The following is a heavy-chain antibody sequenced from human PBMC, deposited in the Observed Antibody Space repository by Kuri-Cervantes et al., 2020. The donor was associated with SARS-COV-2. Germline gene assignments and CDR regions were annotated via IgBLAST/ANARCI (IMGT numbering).Heavy chain of an antibody. Sequence: ASEKVSCKASGYTFTSYGISWVRQAPGQGLEWMGWISAYNGNTNYAQKLKGRATMTTDTSTSTAYMELRSLRSDDTAVYYCAREEVAAPDLDAFDIWGQGTMVTVSS. J-gene: IGHJ3*02. D-gene: IGHD6-13*01. CDR3: AREEVAAPDLDAFDI. V-gene: IGHV1-18*01. CDR2: ISAYNGNT. CDR1: GYTFTSYG.